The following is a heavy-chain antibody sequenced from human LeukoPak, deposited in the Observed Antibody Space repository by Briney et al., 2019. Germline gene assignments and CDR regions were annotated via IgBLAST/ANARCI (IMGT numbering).Heavy chain of an antibody. D-gene: IGHD4-17*01. Sequence: GGPLRLSCAASGFIFSSYGMHWVRQAPGKGPEWEAFTRYDGSDKYYADSVKGRFTISRDNSKNTLYLQMNSLRAEDTAVYYCAKDLTTVTSQGDFWGQGTLVTVSS. CDR2: TRYDGSDK. CDR3: AKDLTTVTSQGDF. J-gene: IGHJ4*02. V-gene: IGHV3-30*02. CDR1: GFIFSSYG.